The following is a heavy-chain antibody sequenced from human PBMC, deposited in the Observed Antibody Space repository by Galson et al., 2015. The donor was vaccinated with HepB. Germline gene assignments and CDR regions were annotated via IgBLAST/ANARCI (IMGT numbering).Heavy chain of an antibody. CDR3: ARTGYCSSPDCSLAGWYFDL. J-gene: IGHJ2*01. CDR1: GFTFNTYW. CDR2: INKDGSQK. Sequence: SLRLSCAASGFTFNTYWMSWVRQVPGKGLEWVANINKDGSQKYYEDSVEGRFTITRDNAKNSLCLQMNSLRVEDTAVYYCARTGYCSSPDCSLAGWYFDLWGRGTLVTVSS. D-gene: IGHD2-2*01. V-gene: IGHV3-7*03.